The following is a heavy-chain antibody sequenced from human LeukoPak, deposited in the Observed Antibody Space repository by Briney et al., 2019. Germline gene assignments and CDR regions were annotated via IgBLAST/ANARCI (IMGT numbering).Heavy chain of an antibody. D-gene: IGHD6-19*01. CDR3: ARAVAGTEGGWFDP. J-gene: IGHJ5*02. Sequence: ASVKVSCKASGYTFTCYDINWVRQATGQGLEWMGWMNPNSGNTGYAQKFQGRVTMTRNTSISTAYMELSSLRSEDTAVYYCARAVAGTEGGWFDPWGQGTLVTVSS. V-gene: IGHV1-8*01. CDR2: MNPNSGNT. CDR1: GYTFTCYD.